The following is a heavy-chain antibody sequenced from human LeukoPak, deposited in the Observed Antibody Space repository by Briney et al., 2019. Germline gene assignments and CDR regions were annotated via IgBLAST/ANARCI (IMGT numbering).Heavy chain of an antibody. Sequence: SETLSLTCAVYGGSFSSYYWSWIRQPPGKGLEWIGYIYYSGSTNYNPSLKSRVTISVDTSKNQFSLKLSSVTAADTAVYYCARVGWGYSSRRRFDPWGQGTLVTVSS. CDR2: IYYSGST. CDR3: ARVGWGYSSRRRFDP. V-gene: IGHV4-59*01. D-gene: IGHD6-13*01. J-gene: IGHJ5*02. CDR1: GGSFSSYY.